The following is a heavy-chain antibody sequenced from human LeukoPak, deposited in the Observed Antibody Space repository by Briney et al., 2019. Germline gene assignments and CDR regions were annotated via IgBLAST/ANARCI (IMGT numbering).Heavy chain of an antibody. CDR3: AKDRGSSGSDWFDP. D-gene: IGHD6-19*01. J-gene: IGHJ5*02. CDR2: ISYDGSVL. Sequence: GGSLRLSCAASGFTFSSYAMHWVRQAPGKGLEWVSVISYDGSVLYYADSVKGRLTISRDNSKNALYLQMNSLRTEDTAVYYCAKDRGSSGSDWFDPWGQGTLVTVSS. CDR1: GFTFSSYA. V-gene: IGHV3-30*04.